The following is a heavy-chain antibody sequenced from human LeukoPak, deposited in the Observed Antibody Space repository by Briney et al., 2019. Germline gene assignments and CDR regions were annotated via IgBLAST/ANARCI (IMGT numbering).Heavy chain of an antibody. J-gene: IGHJ5*02. CDR1: GASINSYY. CDR2: IYYSGST. CDR3: ARVRDGYNFFVYWFDP. Sequence: PSETLSLTCIVSGASINSYYWSWIRQPPGKGLEWIGYIYYSGSTNYNPSLKSRVTISVDTSKNQFSLKLSSVTAADTAVYYCARVRDGYNFFVYWFDPWGQGTLVTVSS. D-gene: IGHD5-24*01. V-gene: IGHV4-59*01.